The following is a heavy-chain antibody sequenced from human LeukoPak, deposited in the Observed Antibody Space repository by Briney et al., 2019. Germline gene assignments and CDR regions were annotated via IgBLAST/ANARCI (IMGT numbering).Heavy chain of an antibody. CDR3: ARDVEWNRGTGYSSSWPVYGMDV. D-gene: IGHD6-13*01. CDR1: GFTFSSYG. CDR2: IWYDGSNK. Sequence: GGSLRLSCAASGFTFSSYGMHWVHQAPGKGLEWVAVIWYDGSNKYYADSVKGRFTISRDNSKNTLYLQMNSLRAEDTAVYYCARDVEWNRGTGYSSSWPVYGMDVWGQGTTVTVSS. V-gene: IGHV3-33*01. J-gene: IGHJ6*02.